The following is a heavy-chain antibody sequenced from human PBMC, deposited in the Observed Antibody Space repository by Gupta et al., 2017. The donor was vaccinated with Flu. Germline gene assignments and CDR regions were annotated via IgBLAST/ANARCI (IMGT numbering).Heavy chain of an antibody. CDR2: IWDNGSRE. D-gene: IGHD2-21*01. CDR1: GFTFRNYG. J-gene: IGHJ4*02. CDR3: ARLRGSDLDLDN. Sequence: QVHLVVSGGAVVQPGRSLPLSCEASGFTFRNYGMHWVRQSPGKGLEWVAVIWDNGSREYYADSVRARFSVSRDNSNNRLYLQMNGLLVEDTAIYYCARLRGSDLDLDNWGQGTLVTVSS. V-gene: IGHV3-33*01.